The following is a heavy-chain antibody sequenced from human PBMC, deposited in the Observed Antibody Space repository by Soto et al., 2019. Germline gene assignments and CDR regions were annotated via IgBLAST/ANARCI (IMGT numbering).Heavy chain of an antibody. Sequence: GESLKISCKGSGYSFTSYWIGWVRQMPGKGLEWMGIIYPGDSDTRYSPSFQGQVTISADKSISTAYLQWSSLKASDTAMYYCGGDTPVFYSVFGGGSALNFDYGGREPLVTV. CDR2: IYPGDSDT. CDR3: GGDTPVFYSVFGGGSALNFDY. V-gene: IGHV5-51*01. CDR1: GYSFTSYW. J-gene: IGHJ4*02. D-gene: IGHD3-3*01.